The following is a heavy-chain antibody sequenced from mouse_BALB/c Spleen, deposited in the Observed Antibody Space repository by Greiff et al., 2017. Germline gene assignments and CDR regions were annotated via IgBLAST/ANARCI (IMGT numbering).Heavy chain of an antibody. CDR3: TRGGFITTLDY. J-gene: IGHJ2*01. CDR1: GYAFTNYL. V-gene: IGHV1-54*01. Sequence: VQLQQSGAELVRPGTSVKVSCKASGYAFTNYLIEWVKQRPGQGLEWIGEINPSNGGTNFNEKFKSKATLTVDKSSSTAYMQLSSLTSEDSAVYYCTRGGFITTLDYWGQGTTLTVSS. CDR2: INPSNGGT. D-gene: IGHD1-2*01.